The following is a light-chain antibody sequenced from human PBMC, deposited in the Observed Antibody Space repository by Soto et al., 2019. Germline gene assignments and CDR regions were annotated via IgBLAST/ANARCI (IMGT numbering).Light chain of an antibody. CDR3: QQYDSFSVT. CDR2: KAS. V-gene: IGKV1-5*03. Sequence: DIQMTQSPSTLSASVGDRVTITCRASQSISSWLAWYQQKPGKAPKLLINKASSLESGVPSRFSGSGSGTEFTLTISSLQPDDFATYYCQQYDSFSVTFGQGTKVDI. J-gene: IGKJ1*01. CDR1: QSISSW.